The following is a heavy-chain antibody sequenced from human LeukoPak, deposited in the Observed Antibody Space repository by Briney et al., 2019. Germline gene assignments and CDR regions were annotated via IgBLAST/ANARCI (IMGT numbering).Heavy chain of an antibody. CDR2: IYYSGST. CDR1: GGSISSYY. V-gene: IGHV4-59*12. J-gene: IGHJ4*02. Sequence: SETLSLTCTVSGGSISSYYWSWIRQPPGKGLEWIGYIYYSGSTNYNPSLKSRVTISVDTSKNQFSLKLSSVTAADTAVYYCARLPATREFDYWGQGTLVTVSS. CDR3: ARLPATREFDY.